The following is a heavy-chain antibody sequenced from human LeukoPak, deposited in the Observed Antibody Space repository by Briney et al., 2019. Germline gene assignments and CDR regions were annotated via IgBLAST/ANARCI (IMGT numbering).Heavy chain of an antibody. CDR2: IYTSGST. D-gene: IGHD3-10*01. CDR1: GGSISSGSYY. CDR3: CRSRGGYYYYYMDV. J-gene: IGHJ6*03. Sequence: SQTLSLTCTVPGGSISSGSYYWSWIRQPAGKGLEWIGRIYTSGSTNYNPSLKSRVTISVDTSKNQFSLKLSSVTAADKAVYYLCRSRGGYYYYYMDVWGKGTTVTVSS. V-gene: IGHV4-61*02.